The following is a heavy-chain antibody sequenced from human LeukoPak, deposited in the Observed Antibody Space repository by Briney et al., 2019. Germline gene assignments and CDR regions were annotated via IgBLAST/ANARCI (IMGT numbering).Heavy chain of an antibody. CDR1: GGSISSSSYY. V-gene: IGHV4-39*01. Sequence: SETLSLTCTVSGGSISSSSYYWGWIRQPPGKGLEWIGSIYYSGSTYYNLSLKSRVTISVDTSKNQFSLKLSSVTAADTAVYYCARGLATIFGVVITPQWFDPWGQGTLVTVSS. D-gene: IGHD3-3*01. J-gene: IGHJ5*02. CDR2: IYYSGST. CDR3: ARGLATIFGVVITPQWFDP.